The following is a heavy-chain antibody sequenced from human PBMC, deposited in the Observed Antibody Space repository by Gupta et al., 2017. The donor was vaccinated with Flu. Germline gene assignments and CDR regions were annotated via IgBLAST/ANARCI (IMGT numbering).Heavy chain of an antibody. Sequence: QVQLQQWGAGLLKPSETLSLTCAVYGGSFSGYYWSWIRQPPGKGLEWIGEINHSGSTNYNPSLKSRVTISVDTSKNQFSLKLSSVTAADTAVYYCARGRRVRGVIRFYYYYGMDVWGQGTTVTVSS. J-gene: IGHJ6*02. CDR1: GGSFSGYY. CDR2: INHSGST. CDR3: ARGRRVRGVIRFYYYYGMDV. D-gene: IGHD3-10*01. V-gene: IGHV4-34*01.